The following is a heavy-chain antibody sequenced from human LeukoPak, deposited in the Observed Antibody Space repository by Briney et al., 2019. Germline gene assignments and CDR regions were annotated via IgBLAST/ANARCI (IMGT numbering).Heavy chain of an antibody. Sequence: PSETLSLTCTVSGGSISPYYWSWVRQPPGKGLEWIAYIYYTGATNYNPSLKSRVAISLDTSNSQFSLKLSSMTAADTAVYYCARETEYRDPKYSHYYMDVWGKGTTVTVSS. D-gene: IGHD4-17*01. J-gene: IGHJ6*03. CDR2: IYYTGAT. CDR3: ARETEYRDPKYSHYYMDV. CDR1: GGSISPYY. V-gene: IGHV4-59*08.